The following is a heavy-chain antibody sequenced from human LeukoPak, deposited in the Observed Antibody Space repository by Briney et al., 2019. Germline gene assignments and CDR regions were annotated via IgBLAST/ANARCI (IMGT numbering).Heavy chain of an antibody. CDR3: ARVAVAGPYYYYGMDV. CDR2: IKQDGSEK. D-gene: IGHD6-19*01. J-gene: IGHJ6*02. Sequence: LPGGSLRLSRAASGFTFSSYWMSWVRQAPGKGLEWVANIKQDGSEKYYVDSVKGRFAISRDNAKNSLYLQMNSLRAEDTAVYYCARVAVAGPYYYYGMDVWGQGTTVTVSS. V-gene: IGHV3-7*01. CDR1: GFTFSSYW.